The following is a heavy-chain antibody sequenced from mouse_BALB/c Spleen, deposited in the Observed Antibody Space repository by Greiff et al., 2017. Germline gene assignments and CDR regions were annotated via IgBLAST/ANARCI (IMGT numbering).Heavy chain of an antibody. CDR1: GFSLTSYG. CDR3: ARADGYYNAMDY. CDR2: IWAGGST. D-gene: IGHD2-3*01. Sequence: VKLVESGPGLVAPSQSLSITCTVSGFSLTSYGVHWVRQPPGKGLEWLGVIWAGGSTNYNSALMSRLSISKDNSKSQVFLKMNSLQTDDTAMYYCARADGYYNAMDYWGQGTSVTVSS. V-gene: IGHV2-9*02. J-gene: IGHJ4*01.